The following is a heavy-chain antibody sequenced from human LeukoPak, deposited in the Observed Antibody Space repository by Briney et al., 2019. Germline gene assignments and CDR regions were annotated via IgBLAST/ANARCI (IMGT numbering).Heavy chain of an antibody. Sequence: GGSLRLSCLVSGLIFRTYTMNWIRQAPGKGLEWVASMSFDGSDQFYADSVRGRFTISRDNSKNTLFLQMSSLRSDDTAVYYCARSLMRPYFDYWGQGTLVSVSS. D-gene: IGHD3-10*01. J-gene: IGHJ4*02. V-gene: IGHV3-30*04. CDR1: GLIFRTYT. CDR3: ARSLMRPYFDY. CDR2: MSFDGSDQ.